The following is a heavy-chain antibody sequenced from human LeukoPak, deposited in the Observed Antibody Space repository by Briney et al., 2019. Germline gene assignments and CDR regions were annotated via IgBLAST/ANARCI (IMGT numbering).Heavy chain of an antibody. Sequence: GGCLRLSCAASGFTFSSYAMPWVRQAPGKGLEWVAVISYDGSNKYYADSVKGRFTISRDNSKNTLYLQMNGLRAEDTTIYYCARPYAGYFDSSGALEYWGQGTLVTVSS. CDR1: GFTFSSYA. V-gene: IGHV3-30-3*01. J-gene: IGHJ4*02. CDR3: ARPYAGYFDSSGALEY. CDR2: ISYDGSNK. D-gene: IGHD3-22*01.